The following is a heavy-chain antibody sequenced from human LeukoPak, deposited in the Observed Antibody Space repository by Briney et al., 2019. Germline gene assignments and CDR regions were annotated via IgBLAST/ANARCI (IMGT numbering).Heavy chain of an antibody. CDR2: IIAIFGTA. CDR3: ASTLWLLKNYYFDY. Sequence: ASVKVSCKASGCTFSSYAISWVRQAPGQGLEWMGGIIAIFGTANYAQKFQGRVTITADKSTSTAYMELSSLRSEDTAVYYCASTLWLLKNYYFDYWGQGTLVTVSS. J-gene: IGHJ4*02. D-gene: IGHD5-18*01. V-gene: IGHV1-69*06. CDR1: GCTFSSYA.